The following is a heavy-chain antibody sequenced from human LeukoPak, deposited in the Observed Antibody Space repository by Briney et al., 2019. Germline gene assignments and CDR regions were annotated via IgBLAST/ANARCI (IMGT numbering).Heavy chain of an antibody. Sequence: ASVKVSCKASGYTFPGYFMHWVRQAPGQGLEWMGRINPNSGGTNYAQKFQGRVTMTRDTSISTAYMELSRLKSDDTAVYYCARESTYYDSTDYYQGDAFDIWGQGTMATVSS. CDR3: ARESTYYDSTDYYQGDAFDI. CDR1: GYTFPGYF. CDR2: INPNSGGT. D-gene: IGHD3-22*01. J-gene: IGHJ3*02. V-gene: IGHV1-2*02.